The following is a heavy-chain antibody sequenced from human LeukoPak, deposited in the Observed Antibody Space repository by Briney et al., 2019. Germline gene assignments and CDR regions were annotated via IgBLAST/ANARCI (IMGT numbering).Heavy chain of an antibody. CDR2: INPNSGGT. V-gene: IGHV1-2*02. CDR3: ARGVYGDYLFDY. J-gene: IGHJ4*02. D-gene: IGHD4-17*01. Sequence: ASVKVSCKASGYTFTGYYMHWVRQAPGQGLEWMGWINPNSGGTNYAQKFQGRVTMTRDTSISTAYMELSRLRSDDTAVYYYARGVYGDYLFDYWGQGTLVTVSS. CDR1: GYTFTGYY.